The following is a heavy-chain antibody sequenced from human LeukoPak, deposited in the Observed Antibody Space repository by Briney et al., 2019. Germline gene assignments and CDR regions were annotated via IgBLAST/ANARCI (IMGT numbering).Heavy chain of an antibody. CDR2: ISYDGSNK. V-gene: IGHV3-30-3*02. J-gene: IGHJ4*02. Sequence: GGSLRLSCAASGFTFSSYAMHWVRQAPGKGLEWVAVISYDGSNKYYADSVKGRFTISRDNSKNTLYLQMNSLRAEDTAVYYCAKQHIVGATYGFDYWGQGTLVTVSS. CDR3: AKQHIVGATYGFDY. CDR1: GFTFSSYA. D-gene: IGHD1-26*01.